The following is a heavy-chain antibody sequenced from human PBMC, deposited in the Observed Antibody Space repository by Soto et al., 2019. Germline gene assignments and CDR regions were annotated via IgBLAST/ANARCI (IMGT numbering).Heavy chain of an antibody. Sequence: PGGSLRLYCAASGFTLSSYWMHWVRQAPGKGLVWVSRINSDGSSTSYADSVKGRFTISRDDAKNTLYLQMNSLRAEDTAVYYCARGYSSGWFQVGAFDIWGQGTMVTVSS. J-gene: IGHJ3*02. CDR1: GFTLSSYW. CDR2: INSDGSST. V-gene: IGHV3-74*01. D-gene: IGHD6-19*01. CDR3: ARGYSSGWFQVGAFDI.